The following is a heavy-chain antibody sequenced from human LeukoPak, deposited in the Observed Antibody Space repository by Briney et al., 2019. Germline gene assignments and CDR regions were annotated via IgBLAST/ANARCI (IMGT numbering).Heavy chain of an antibody. J-gene: IGHJ4*02. CDR1: GFTFGNYV. Sequence: GGSLRLSCAASGFTFGNYVLTWVRQAPGKGLEWVSTISGSDGNTFYADSVKGRFTISRDSSRNTLFLQMSSLRAGDTAIYYCAKSRYGGYDFFDYWGQGALVTVSS. CDR3: AKSRYGGYDFFDY. V-gene: IGHV3-23*01. CDR2: ISGSDGNT. D-gene: IGHD5-12*01.